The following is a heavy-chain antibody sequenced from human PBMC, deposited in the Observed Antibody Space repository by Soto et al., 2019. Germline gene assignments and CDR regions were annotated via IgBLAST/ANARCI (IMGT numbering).Heavy chain of an antibody. CDR2: INPSGGST. Sequence: ASVKFSFKASGYTLTSYYMHWVRHAPGQGLEWMGIINPSGGSTSYAQKFQGRVTMTRDTSTSTVYMELSSLRSEDTAVYYCARVRRSSGYYYGYWGQGTPVTVSS. D-gene: IGHD3-22*01. CDR3: ARVRRSSGYYYGY. J-gene: IGHJ4*02. CDR1: GYTLTSYY. V-gene: IGHV1-46*01.